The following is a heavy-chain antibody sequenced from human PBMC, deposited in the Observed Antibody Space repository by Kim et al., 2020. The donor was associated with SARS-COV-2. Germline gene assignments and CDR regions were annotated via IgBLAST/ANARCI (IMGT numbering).Heavy chain of an antibody. D-gene: IGHD6-19*01. Sequence: GGSLRLSCVASGFNFNVYSMSWVRQAPGKGLEWVSYMTSDSKIRYHADSVRGRFSISRDNGRNSLFMQMNGLRDEDSAIYYCARSVEGYFDYWGQGAPVTVSS. V-gene: IGHV3-48*02. J-gene: IGHJ4*02. CDR1: GFNFNVYS. CDR3: ARSVEGYFDY. CDR2: MTSDSKIR.